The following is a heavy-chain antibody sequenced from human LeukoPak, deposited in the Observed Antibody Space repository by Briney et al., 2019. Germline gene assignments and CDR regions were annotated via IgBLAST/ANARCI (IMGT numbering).Heavy chain of an antibody. J-gene: IGHJ4*02. CDR1: GFSCSTNGMG. V-gene: IGHV2-5*01. D-gene: IGHD5-24*01. CDR2: SYWNDDK. Sequence: SGPTLVHPTQPLTLTCTFSGFSCSTNGMGVGWIRQPPGKAMEWLELSYWNDDKSYSPSLKSRLTITRDTSKNQVVLTLTNMDPVDTATYYCAHRRVATSPAYFDYWGQGTLVTVSS. CDR3: AHRRVATSPAYFDY.